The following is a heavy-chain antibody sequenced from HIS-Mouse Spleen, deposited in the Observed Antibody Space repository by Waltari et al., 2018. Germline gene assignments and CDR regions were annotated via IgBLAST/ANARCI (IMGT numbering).Heavy chain of an antibody. Sequence: QVQLQQWGAGLLKPSETLSLNCAVYGGSFSGYYWSWIRQPPGKGLEWIGEINHSGSTNYHPSLKSRVTISVDTSKNQFSLKLSSVTAADTAVYYCASRMVRGVMDYWGQGTLVTVSS. D-gene: IGHD3-10*01. CDR2: INHSGST. J-gene: IGHJ4*02. V-gene: IGHV4-34*01. CDR1: GGSFSGYY. CDR3: ASRMVRGVMDY.